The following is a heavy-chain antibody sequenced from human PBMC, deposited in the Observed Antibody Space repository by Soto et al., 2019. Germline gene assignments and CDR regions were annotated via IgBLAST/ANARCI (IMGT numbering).Heavy chain of an antibody. CDR1: GGSISSSSYY. CDR2: IYYSGST. CDR3: ARGYYDFWSGYSQTYYFDY. Sequence: LETLSLTCTVSGGSISSSSYYWGWIRQPPGKGLEWIGSIYYSGSTYYNPSLKSRVTISVDTSKNQFSLKLSSVTAADTAVYYCARGYYDFWSGYSQTYYFDYWGQGTLVTVSS. D-gene: IGHD3-3*01. J-gene: IGHJ4*02. V-gene: IGHV4-39*01.